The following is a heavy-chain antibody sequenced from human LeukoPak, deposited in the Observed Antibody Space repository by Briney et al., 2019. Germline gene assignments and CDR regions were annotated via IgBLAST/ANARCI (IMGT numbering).Heavy chain of an antibody. V-gene: IGHV3-23*01. Sequence: GGSLRLSCAASGFTFSSYWMSWVRQAPGKGLEWVSAISGSGGSTYYADSVKGRFTISRDNSKNTLYLQMNSLRAEDTAVYYCAHLAAAGTWVDYWGQGTLVTVSS. CDR1: GFTFSSYW. CDR2: ISGSGGST. CDR3: AHLAAAGTWVDY. D-gene: IGHD6-13*01. J-gene: IGHJ4*02.